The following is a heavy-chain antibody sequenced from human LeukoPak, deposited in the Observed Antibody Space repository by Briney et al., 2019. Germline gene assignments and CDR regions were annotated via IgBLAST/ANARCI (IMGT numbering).Heavy chain of an antibody. CDR1: GGTFSSYA. Sequence: ASVKVSCKASGGTFSSYAITWVRQAPGQGLEWMGWISAYNGNTNYAQKIQGRVTMTTDTSTSTAYMELRSLRSDDTAVYYCARGGKTVAGTGAWFWGQGTLVTVSS. D-gene: IGHD6-19*01. J-gene: IGHJ4*02. CDR3: ARGGKTVAGTGAWF. V-gene: IGHV1-18*01. CDR2: ISAYNGNT.